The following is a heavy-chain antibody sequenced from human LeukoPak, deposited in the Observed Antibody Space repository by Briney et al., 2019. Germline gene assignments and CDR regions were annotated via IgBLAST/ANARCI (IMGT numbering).Heavy chain of an antibody. V-gene: IGHV4-59*01. CDR2: IYYSGST. CDR3: SRESGAFCPFGY. D-gene: IGHD1-26*01. CDR1: GGSISSYY. J-gene: IGHJ4*02. Sequence: SETLSLTCTVSGGSISSYYWSWIRQPPGKGLEWIGYIYYSGSTNYNPSLKSRVTISVDTSKNQFSLKLRSVTAADTAIYYCSRESGAFCPFGYWGQGTLVIVPS.